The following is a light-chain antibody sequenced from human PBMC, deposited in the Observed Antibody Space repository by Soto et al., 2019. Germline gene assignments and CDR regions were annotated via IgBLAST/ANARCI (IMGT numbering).Light chain of an antibody. V-gene: IGKV3-15*01. CDR2: GAS. J-gene: IGKJ4*01. CDR1: QSVSSN. Sequence: EIVMTQSPATLSVSPGERATLSCRASQSVSSNLDWYQQKPGQPPRLLIYGASTRATGIRARFSGSGSGTEVTLTISSLQSEDFSVYYCHQYNHWPPLTFGGGTKVEIK. CDR3: HQYNHWPPLT.